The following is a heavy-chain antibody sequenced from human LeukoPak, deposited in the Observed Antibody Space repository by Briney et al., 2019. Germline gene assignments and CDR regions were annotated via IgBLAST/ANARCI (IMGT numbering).Heavy chain of an antibody. Sequence: GGSLRLSCAASGFTFSNYGMHWVRQAPGKGLEWVAVISYDGSNKYYADSVKGRFTISRDNSKNTLYLQMNSLRAEDTAVYYCASTGYSSGWDLGYWGQGTLVTVSS. J-gene: IGHJ4*02. V-gene: IGHV3-30*03. CDR3: ASTGYSSGWDLGY. CDR2: ISYDGSNK. D-gene: IGHD6-19*01. CDR1: GFTFSNYG.